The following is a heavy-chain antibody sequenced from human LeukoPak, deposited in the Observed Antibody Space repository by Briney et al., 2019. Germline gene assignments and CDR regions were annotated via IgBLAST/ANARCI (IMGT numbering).Heavy chain of an antibody. CDR2: IYHSGST. D-gene: IGHD5-12*01. CDR1: GYSISSGYY. Sequence: SETLSLTCTVSGYSISSGYYWGWIRQPPGKGLGWIGSIYHSGSTYYNPSLKSRVTISVDTSKNQFSLKLSSVTAADTAVYYCARDGLRRRPFDYWGQGTLVTVSS. CDR3: ARDGLRRRPFDY. J-gene: IGHJ4*02. V-gene: IGHV4-38-2*02.